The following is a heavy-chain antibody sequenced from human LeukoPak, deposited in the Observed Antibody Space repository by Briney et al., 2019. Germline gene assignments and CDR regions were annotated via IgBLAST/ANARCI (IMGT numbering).Heavy chain of an antibody. V-gene: IGHV1-18*01. CDR3: ARDPSNTSGWYIWFVF. CDR2: ISTYNGDT. Sequence: VDHAPGRILKKIRWISTYNGDTKHAQKVQGRLTLTADASTSTAYMELRGLRSDDTAVYYCARDPSNTSGWYIWFVFWGQGSLVTVSS. J-gene: IGHJ5*01. D-gene: IGHD6-19*01.